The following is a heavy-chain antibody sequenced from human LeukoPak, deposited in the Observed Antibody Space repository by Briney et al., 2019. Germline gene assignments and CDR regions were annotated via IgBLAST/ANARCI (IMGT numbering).Heavy chain of an antibody. Sequence: SQTLSLTCTVSSGSISSGGYYWSWIRQPPGKGREWITDIYYSGSTHYNPSLRSRVVISADTSKNQFSLELSSVTAADTAVYYCARVVFYGDYYYYGMDVWGQGTTVTVSS. J-gene: IGHJ6*02. V-gene: IGHV4-31*03. CDR2: IYYSGST. CDR1: SGSISSGGYY. CDR3: ARVVFYGDYYYYGMDV. D-gene: IGHD4-17*01.